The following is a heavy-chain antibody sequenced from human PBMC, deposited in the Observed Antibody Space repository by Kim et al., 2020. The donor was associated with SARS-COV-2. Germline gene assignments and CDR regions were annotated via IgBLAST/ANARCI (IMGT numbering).Heavy chain of an antibody. CDR3: ARDSSSWYLWGYYYYGMDV. CDR1: GYTFTSYG. CDR2: ISAYNGNT. V-gene: IGHV1-18*04. Sequence: ASVKVSCKASGYTFTSYGISWVRQAPGQGLEWMGWISAYNGNTNYAQKLQGRVTMTTDTSTSTAYMELRSLRSDDTAVYYCARDSSSWYLWGYYYYGMDVWGQGTTVTVSS. D-gene: IGHD6-13*01. J-gene: IGHJ6*02.